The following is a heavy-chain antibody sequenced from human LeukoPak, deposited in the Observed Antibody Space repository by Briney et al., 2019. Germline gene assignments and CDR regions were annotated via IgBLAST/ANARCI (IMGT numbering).Heavy chain of an antibody. CDR1: GFTFSSYW. V-gene: IGHV3-74*01. Sequence: GGSLRLSCVASGFTFSSYWMHWVRQDPRKGLVWVSRINGDGRNINYADSVRGRFTISRDNAKNTLYLQMNTLRVEDTAVYYCARGKGQQQPGGYWGQGTLVTVSS. D-gene: IGHD6-13*01. CDR2: INGDGRNI. CDR3: ARGKGQQQPGGY. J-gene: IGHJ4*02.